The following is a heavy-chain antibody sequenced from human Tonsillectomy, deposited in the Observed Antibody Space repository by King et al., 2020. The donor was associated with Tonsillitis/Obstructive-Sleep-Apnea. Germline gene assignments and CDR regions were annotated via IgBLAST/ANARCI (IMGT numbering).Heavy chain of an antibody. CDR1: GGSFSGYY. CDR3: ARENIVVVPGAMGGGFDH. V-gene: IGHV4-34*01. Sequence: VQLQQWGAGLLKPSETLSLTCAVYGGSFSGYYWSWIRQPPGKGLEWIGEINHSGSTNYNPSLQSRATKSADTSKNQFSLKLSPVTAADTAVYYCARENIVVVPGAMGGGFDHWGQGTLVTVSS. J-gene: IGHJ4*02. CDR2: INHSGST. D-gene: IGHD2-2*01.